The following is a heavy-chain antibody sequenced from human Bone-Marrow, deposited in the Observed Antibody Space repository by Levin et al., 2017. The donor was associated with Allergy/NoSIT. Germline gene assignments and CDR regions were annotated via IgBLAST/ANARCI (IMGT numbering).Heavy chain of an antibody. V-gene: IGHV2-5*02. CDR1: GFSLRSSGVG. CDR2: IYWDDDK. Sequence: SGPTLVKPTQTLTLTCTFSGFSLRSSGVGVGWIRQAPGKALEWLALIYWDDDKRYSPSLRSRLTITKDTSKNQVVLTMTNMDPVDTATYFCAHNTPMGRAFDIWGQGTMVTVSS. J-gene: IGHJ3*02. CDR3: AHNTPMGRAFDI. D-gene: IGHD3-10*01.